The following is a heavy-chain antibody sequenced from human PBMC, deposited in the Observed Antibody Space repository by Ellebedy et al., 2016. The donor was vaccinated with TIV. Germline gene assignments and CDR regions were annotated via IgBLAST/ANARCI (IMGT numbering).Heavy chain of an antibody. CDR2: IGTAGDT. Sequence: GGSLRLXCAASGFTFSSYDMHWVRQATGKGLEWVSAIGTAGDTYYPGSVKGRFTISRENAKNSLYLQMNSLRAGDTAVYYCARDGGPNTYYDILTGRRFSGWYFDLWGRGTLVTVSS. CDR3: ARDGGPNTYYDILTGRRFSGWYFDL. J-gene: IGHJ2*01. D-gene: IGHD3-9*01. CDR1: GFTFSSYD. V-gene: IGHV3-13*01.